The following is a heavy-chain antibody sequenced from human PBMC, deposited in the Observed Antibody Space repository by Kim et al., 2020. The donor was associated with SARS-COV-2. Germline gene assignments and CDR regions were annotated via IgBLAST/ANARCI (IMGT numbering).Heavy chain of an antibody. CDR3: AGGMSSPLSDL. Sequence: SETLSLTCNVSGASISRADSYWRWFRRTPGKGLVWIGYIFDKNRTTYTPPLKGRVSIAVDTSKNQVPLSLSSVTAEDTAVDVCAGGMSSPLSDLWCQGTL. V-gene: IGHV4-30-4*02. D-gene: IGHD3-10*01. J-gene: IGHJ1*01. CDR1: GASISRADSY. CDR2: IFDKNRT.